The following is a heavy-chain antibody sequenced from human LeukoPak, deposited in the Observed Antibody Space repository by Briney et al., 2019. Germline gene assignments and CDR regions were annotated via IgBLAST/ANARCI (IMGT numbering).Heavy chain of an antibody. V-gene: IGHV4-61*01. CDR1: GGSVSSGSYY. D-gene: IGHD3-10*01. Sequence: SETLSLTCTVSGGSVSSGSYYWSWIRQPPGKGLEWIGYIYYSGGTNYNPSLKSRVTISVDTSKNQFSLKLSSVTAADTAVYYCARASLLLKDAFDIWGQGTMVTVSS. CDR2: IYYSGGT. J-gene: IGHJ3*02. CDR3: ARASLLLKDAFDI.